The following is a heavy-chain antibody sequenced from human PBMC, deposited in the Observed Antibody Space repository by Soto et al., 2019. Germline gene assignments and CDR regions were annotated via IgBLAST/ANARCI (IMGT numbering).Heavy chain of an antibody. Sequence: SGPTLVNPTQTLTLTCTFSGFSLSTSEMCVSWIRQPPGKALEWLARIDWDDDKYYSTSLKTRLTISRDTSKNQVVLTMTNVDPVDTATYYCARIPHYSDSYYMDYWGQGTLVTVSS. D-gene: IGHD2-21*01. J-gene: IGHJ4*02. V-gene: IGHV2-70*11. CDR3: ARIPHYSDSYYMDY. CDR2: IDWDDDK. CDR1: GFSLSTSEMC.